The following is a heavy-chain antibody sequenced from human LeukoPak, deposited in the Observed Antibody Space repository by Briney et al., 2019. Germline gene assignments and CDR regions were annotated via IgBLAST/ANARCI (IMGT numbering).Heavy chain of an antibody. CDR1: GYTFTSYD. V-gene: IGHV1-8*01. Sequence: ASVKVSCKASGYTFTSYDINWVRQATGQGLEWMGWMNPNSGNTGYAQKFQGRVTMTRNTSISTAYMELSSLRSEDTAVYYRARTRLRFRPAWFDPWGQGTLVTVSS. CDR2: MNPNSGNT. J-gene: IGHJ5*02. D-gene: IGHD3-3*01. CDR3: ARTRLRFRPAWFDP.